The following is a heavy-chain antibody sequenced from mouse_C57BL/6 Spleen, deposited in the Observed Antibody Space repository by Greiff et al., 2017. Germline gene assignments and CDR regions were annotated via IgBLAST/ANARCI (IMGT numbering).Heavy chain of an antibody. Sequence: VQLQQSGPELVKPGASVKLSCKASGYTFTDYYMNWVKQSHGKSLEWIGDINPNNGGTNYNQKFKGKATLTADKSSSTAYMWLRSLTSEDSAVYYCARDYGSSYYFDDWGQGTTLTVSS. CDR2: INPNNGGT. J-gene: IGHJ2*01. V-gene: IGHV1-26*01. D-gene: IGHD1-1*01. CDR3: ARDYGSSYYFDD. CDR1: GYTFTDYY.